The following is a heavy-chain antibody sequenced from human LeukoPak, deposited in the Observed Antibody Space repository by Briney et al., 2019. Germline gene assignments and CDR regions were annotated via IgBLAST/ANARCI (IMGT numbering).Heavy chain of an antibody. J-gene: IGHJ4*02. CDR2: IYHSGRI. Sequence: SETLSLTCTASGYSIRSDYYWGWIRQSPGKGLEWIGNIYHSGRIFYNPSLKSRPTISVDTSKNQFSLKLTSVTAADTAVYYCTRDEDSSGYIDYWGQGTLVTV. V-gene: IGHV4-38-2*02. D-gene: IGHD3-22*01. CDR3: TRDEDSSGYIDY. CDR1: GYSIRSDYY.